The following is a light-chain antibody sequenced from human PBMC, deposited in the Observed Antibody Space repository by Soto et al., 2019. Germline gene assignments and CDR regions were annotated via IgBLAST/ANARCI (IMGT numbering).Light chain of an antibody. J-gene: IGKJ1*01. Sequence: IVLTQSPATLSLSPGERATLSCRASQYITIYLAWYQRKRGQAPRLLIYGASTRATGIPSRFSGSGSGTEFTLTISSLQSEDFAVYYCQQYYDWPWTFGQGTQIDIK. CDR1: QYITIY. CDR2: GAS. CDR3: QQYYDWPWT. V-gene: IGKV3-15*01.